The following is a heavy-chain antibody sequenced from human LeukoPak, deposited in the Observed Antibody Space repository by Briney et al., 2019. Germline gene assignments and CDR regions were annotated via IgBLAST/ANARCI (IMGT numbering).Heavy chain of an antibody. CDR2: IKQDGSEK. V-gene: IGHV3-7*05. J-gene: IGHJ5*02. Sequence: GGSPRLSCAASGFTFSNYWMSWVRQAPGKGLEWLANIKQDGSEKYYVDSVKGRFTISRDNAKNSLYLQMNSLRAEDTAVYYCARRGGSSWYNWFDPWGQGTLVTVSS. CDR3: ARRGGSSWYNWFDP. CDR1: GFTFSNYW. D-gene: IGHD6-13*01.